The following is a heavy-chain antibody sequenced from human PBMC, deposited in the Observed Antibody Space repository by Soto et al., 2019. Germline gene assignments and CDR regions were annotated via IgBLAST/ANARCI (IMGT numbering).Heavy chain of an antibody. CDR3: ARDSSYYGAGRGVLDY. CDR2: IYSDGST. V-gene: IGHV3-66*01. J-gene: IGHJ4*02. D-gene: IGHD3-10*01. CDR1: GFTVSTNY. Sequence: EVQLVESGGGLVQPGGSLRLSCAVSGFTVSTNYMSWVRQAPGKGLECVSIIYSDGSTYYADSVKGRFTTSRDSAKHTLFLQMDNLRVDDTAVYHCARDSSYYGAGRGVLDYWGQGTLVTVSS.